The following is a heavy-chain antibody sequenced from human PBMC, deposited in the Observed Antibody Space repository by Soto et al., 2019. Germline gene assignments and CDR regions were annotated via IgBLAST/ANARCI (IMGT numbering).Heavy chain of an antibody. CDR1: GYIFIDYW. J-gene: IGHJ4*02. Sequence: VESLKISCKASGYIFIDYWICWLRQMPGKGLEWMGIVYPRDSDTRYSPSFQGQVTISADRSTGTAFLQWRSLKASDTALYYCARPPLPGYSIHFNSWGQGTLVTVS. V-gene: IGHV5-51*01. CDR2: VYPRDSDT. D-gene: IGHD2-15*01. CDR3: ARPPLPGYSIHFNS.